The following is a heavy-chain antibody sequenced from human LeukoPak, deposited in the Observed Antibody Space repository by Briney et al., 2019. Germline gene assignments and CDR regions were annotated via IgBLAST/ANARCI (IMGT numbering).Heavy chain of an antibody. J-gene: IGHJ5*02. CDR1: GFTFSSSE. Sequence: GSLRLSCAASGFTFSSSEMNWVRPTPGKGLECVSSISSSGTTIYYADSVKGRFTISRDNAKHSLYLQMNSLRAEDTAVYYCASAGVGFSLDPWGQGTLVTVSS. CDR3: ASAGVGFSLDP. CDR2: ISSSGTTI. V-gene: IGHV3-48*03. D-gene: IGHD2-8*01.